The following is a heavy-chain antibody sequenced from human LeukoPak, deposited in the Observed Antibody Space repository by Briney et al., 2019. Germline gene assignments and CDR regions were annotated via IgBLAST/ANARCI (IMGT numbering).Heavy chain of an antibody. V-gene: IGHV5-51*01. Sequence: GESLKISCKGSEYSFTTYWIGWVRQMPGKGLEWMGIIYPGDSDTRYSPSFQGQFTISADKSISTAYLQWSSLKASDTAMYYCASGYYDILTGYYNGVDYWGQGTLVTVSS. CDR2: IYPGDSDT. D-gene: IGHD3-9*01. CDR3: ASGYYDILTGYYNGVDY. CDR1: EYSFTTYW. J-gene: IGHJ4*02.